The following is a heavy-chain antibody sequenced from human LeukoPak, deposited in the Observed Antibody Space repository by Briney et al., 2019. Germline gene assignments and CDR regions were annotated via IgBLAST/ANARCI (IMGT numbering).Heavy chain of an antibody. D-gene: IGHD6-13*01. J-gene: IGHJ4*02. V-gene: IGHV3-30*02. CDR1: GFTFSSYG. CDR3: AKDHSAAAGTDYFDY. Sequence: GGSLRLSCAASGFTFSSYGMHWVRQAPGKGLEWVTFIQHDGSNKYYADSVKGRFTISRDNSKNTLYLQMNSLRAEDTAVYYCAKDHSAAAGTDYFDYWGQGTLVTVSS. CDR2: IQHDGSNK.